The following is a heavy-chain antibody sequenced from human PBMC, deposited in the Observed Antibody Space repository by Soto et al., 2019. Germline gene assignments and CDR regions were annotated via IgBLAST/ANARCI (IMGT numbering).Heavy chain of an antibody. D-gene: IGHD3-22*01. Sequence: QVQLVQSGGGVVQPGGSLRLSCAASGFTFRSYAIHWVRQAPGKGLEWVADVSFDGSHKTYAVPVRGRFTLSRDNSKKTVYLQMNSLRAEDKAVYYCEKLGDAVSGFFDFWGQGTQVAVSS. CDR3: EKLGDAVSGFFDF. V-gene: IGHV3-30*18. CDR1: GFTFRSYA. J-gene: IGHJ5*01. CDR2: VSFDGSHK.